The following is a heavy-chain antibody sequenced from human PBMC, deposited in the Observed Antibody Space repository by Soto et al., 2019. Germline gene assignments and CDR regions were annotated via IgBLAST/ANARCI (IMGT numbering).Heavy chain of an antibody. J-gene: IGHJ4*02. CDR1: GFTFSSYT. V-gene: IGHV3-48*01. CDR3: ASRAVTGPDFFDY. CDR2: ISSGGTT. D-gene: IGHD1-26*01. Sequence: EVQLVESGGALVQPGGSLRISCAASGFTFSSYTMNWVRQAPGKGLEWISCISSGGTTYYTDSVKGRFTISRDNAKNSLFLQMDNLRAEDTALYYCASRAVTGPDFFDYWGQGTLVTVSS.